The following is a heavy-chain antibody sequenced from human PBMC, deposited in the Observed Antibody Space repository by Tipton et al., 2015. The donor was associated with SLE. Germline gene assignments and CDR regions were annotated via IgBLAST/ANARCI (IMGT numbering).Heavy chain of an antibody. CDR3: ARPGEAYSWDAFDI. D-gene: IGHD2-21*01. V-gene: IGHV4-34*01. CDR1: GGSFSGYY. J-gene: IGHJ3*02. CDR2: IHQSGTT. Sequence: TLSLTCAVYGGSFSGYYWSWIRQPPGKGLEWIGEIHQSGTTNYHPSFKSRVTISVDTSKNQFSLRLSSVTAADTAVYYCARPGEAYSWDAFDIWGQGTMVTVSS.